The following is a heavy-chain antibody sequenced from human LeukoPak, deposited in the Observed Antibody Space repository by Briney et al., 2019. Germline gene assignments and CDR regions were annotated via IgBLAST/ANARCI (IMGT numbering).Heavy chain of an antibody. J-gene: IGHJ5*02. Sequence: GGSLRLSCAASGFTSSTYWMHWVRQAPGKGLLWVSRINSDGSSATYADSVKGRFNISRDNAKNTLYLQMNSLRAEDTAVYYCASHRVVRGVFDPWGQGTLVTVSS. D-gene: IGHD3-10*01. V-gene: IGHV3-74*01. CDR3: ASHRVVRGVFDP. CDR2: INSDGSSA. CDR1: GFTSSTYW.